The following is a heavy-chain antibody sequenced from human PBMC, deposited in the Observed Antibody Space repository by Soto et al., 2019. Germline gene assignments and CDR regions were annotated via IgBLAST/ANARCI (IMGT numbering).Heavy chain of an antibody. CDR3: ARVYGNYVNWFDP. J-gene: IGHJ5*02. CDR1: GFTFSDYY. CDR2: ISSSGSTI. D-gene: IGHD1-7*01. V-gene: IGHV3-11*01. Sequence: GGSLRLSCAASGFTFSDYYMSWIHQAPGKGLEWVSYISSSGSTIYYADSVKGRFTISRDNAKNSLYLQMNSLRAEDTAVYYCARVYGNYVNWFDPWGQGTLVTVSS.